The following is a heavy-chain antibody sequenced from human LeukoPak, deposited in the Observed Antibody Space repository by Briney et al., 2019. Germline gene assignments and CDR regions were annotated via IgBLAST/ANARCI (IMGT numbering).Heavy chain of an antibody. D-gene: IGHD1-26*01. CDR1: GYSITSYW. CDR2: IYPGDSDT. V-gene: IGHV5-51*01. CDR3: ARPLYSGTGASDYGMDV. Sequence: GECLMISCWGSGYSITSYWIGWVRQMPGKGLEWMGIIYPGDSDTRYSPSFQGQVTISADKSISTAYLQWSSLKASDTAMYYCARPLYSGTGASDYGMDVWGQGTTVTVSS. J-gene: IGHJ6*02.